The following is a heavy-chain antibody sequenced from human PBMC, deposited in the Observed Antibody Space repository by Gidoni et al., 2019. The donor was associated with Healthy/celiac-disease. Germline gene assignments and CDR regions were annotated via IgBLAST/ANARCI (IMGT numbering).Heavy chain of an antibody. D-gene: IGHD3-3*01. CDR2: IYPGDSAT. CDR1: VYSFTSYW. V-gene: IGHV5-51*01. J-gene: IGHJ6*02. Sequence: EVQLVQSGAEVKKPGESLKISCKGAVYSFTSYWIGGVRQKPGKGLAWLGNIYPGDSATRYSPSFQCPVTISADKSIRTAYLQCSSLKASDTAMYACARATIFGVAEEGMDVWGQGTTVTVSS. CDR3: ARATIFGVAEEGMDV.